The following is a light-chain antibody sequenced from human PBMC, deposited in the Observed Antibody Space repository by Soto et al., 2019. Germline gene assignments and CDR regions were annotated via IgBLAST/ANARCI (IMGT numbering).Light chain of an antibody. Sequence: AIRMTQSPSSLSASTGDRVTTTCRASQGISSYLAWYQQKPGKAPKLLIYAASTLQSGVPSRFSGSGSGTDFTLTISCLQSEDFATYYCQHYNSYSEAFGQGTKVDIK. CDR2: AAS. V-gene: IGKV1-8*01. CDR1: QGISSY. J-gene: IGKJ1*01. CDR3: QHYNSYSEA.